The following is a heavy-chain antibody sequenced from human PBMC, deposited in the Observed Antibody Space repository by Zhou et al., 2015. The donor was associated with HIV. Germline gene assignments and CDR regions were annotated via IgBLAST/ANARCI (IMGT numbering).Heavy chain of an antibody. J-gene: IGHJ6*02. Sequence: QVQLVQSGAEVKKPGSSVKVSCKASGGTFSSYAISWVRQAPGQGLEWMGGIIPIFGTANYAQKFQGRVTITADESTSTAYMELSSLRSEDTAVYYCARGLYGDYDRRGYYYYGMDVWGQGTTGHRLL. CDR2: IIPIFGTA. CDR3: ARGLYGDYDRRGYYYYGMDV. V-gene: IGHV1-69*12. D-gene: IGHD4-17*01. CDR1: GGTFSSYA.